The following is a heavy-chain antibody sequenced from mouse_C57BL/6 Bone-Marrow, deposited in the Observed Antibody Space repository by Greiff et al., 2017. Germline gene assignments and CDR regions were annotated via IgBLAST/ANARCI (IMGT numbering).Heavy chain of an antibody. CDR3: ARNRYEGFAY. D-gene: IGHD2-3*01. J-gene: IGHJ3*01. Sequence: QVQLQQSGAELVRPGTSVKLSCKASGYTFTSYWMHWVKQRPGQGLEWIGVIDPSDSYTNYNQKFKGKATLTVDTSSSTAYMQLSSLTSEDSAVYYCARNRYEGFAYWVQGTLVTVSA. CDR1: GYTFTSYW. CDR2: IDPSDSYT. V-gene: IGHV1-59*01.